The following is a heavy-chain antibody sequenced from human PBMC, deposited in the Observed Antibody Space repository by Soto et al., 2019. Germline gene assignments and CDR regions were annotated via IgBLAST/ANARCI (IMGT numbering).Heavy chain of an antibody. V-gene: IGHV4-31*03. CDR2: IYNSGST. D-gene: IGHD3-10*01. CDR3: ARGTGTHRWKYYYGVDV. CDR1: GGSIKSGDDA. Sequence: PSGSLALRCTVCGGSIKSGDDAARTRISKQSGKGLEWIGYIYNSGSTYYNPSLKSRVTISLDTSKNQFSLRLSSVTAADKAGNYCARGTGTHRWKYYYGVDVWGQGTTVPVSS. J-gene: IGHJ6*02.